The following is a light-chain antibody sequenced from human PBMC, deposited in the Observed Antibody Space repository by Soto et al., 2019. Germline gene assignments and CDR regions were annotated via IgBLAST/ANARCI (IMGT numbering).Light chain of an antibody. V-gene: IGLV2-18*02. J-gene: IGLJ1*01. CDR2: EVR. CDR1: SSDVGNYNR. CDR3: SSYTSNNTQV. Sequence: QSALTQPPSVSGSPGQSVTISCTGTSSDVGNYNRVSWYQQPPGTAPKLMIYEVRNRPAGVPDRFSGSKSGNTASLTISGLQAEDEAEYYCSSYTSNNTQVFGTGTKLTVL.